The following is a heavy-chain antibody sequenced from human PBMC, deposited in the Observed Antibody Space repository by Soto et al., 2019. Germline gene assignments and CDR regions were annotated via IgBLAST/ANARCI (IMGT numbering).Heavy chain of an antibody. CDR1: GYTFTGYY. CDR3: ARGGQQQLGPRALATSGWFDP. CDR2: INPNSGGT. J-gene: IGHJ5*02. Sequence: ASVKVSCKASGYTFTGYYMHWVRQAPGQGLEWMGWINPNSGGTNYAQKFQGWVTMTRDTSISTAYMELSRLRSDDTAVYYCARGGQQQLGPRALATSGWFDPWGQGTLVTVSS. V-gene: IGHV1-2*04. D-gene: IGHD6-13*01.